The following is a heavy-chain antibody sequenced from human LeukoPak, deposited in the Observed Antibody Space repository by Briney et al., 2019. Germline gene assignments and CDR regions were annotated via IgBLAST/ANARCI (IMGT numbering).Heavy chain of an antibody. V-gene: IGHV4-31*03. D-gene: IGHD3-10*01. CDR3: ARGEGSGSYYKPFDY. CDR2: IYYSGST. Sequence: SETLSLTCTVSGGCISSGGYYWSWIRQHPGKGLEWIGYIYYSGSTYYNPSLKSRVTISVDTSKNQFSLKLSSVTAADTAVYYCARGEGSGSYYKPFDYWGQGTLVTVSS. J-gene: IGHJ4*02. CDR1: GGCISSGGYY.